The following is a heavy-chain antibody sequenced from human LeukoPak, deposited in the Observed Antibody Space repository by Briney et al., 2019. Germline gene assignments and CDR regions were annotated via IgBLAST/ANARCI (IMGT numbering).Heavy chain of an antibody. J-gene: IGHJ4*02. CDR2: IIPIFGTA. D-gene: IGHD5-18*01. V-gene: IGHV1-69*13. CDR1: GGTFSSYA. Sequence: SVKVSCKASGGTFSSYAISWVRQAPGQGLEWMGGIIPIFGTANYAQKFQGRVTITADESTSTAYMELSSLGSEDTAVYYCARAGGGYSYGYSDYWGQGTLVTVSS. CDR3: ARAGGGYSYGYSDY.